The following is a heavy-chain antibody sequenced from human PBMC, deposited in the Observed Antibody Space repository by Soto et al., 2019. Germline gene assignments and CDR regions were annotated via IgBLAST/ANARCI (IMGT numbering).Heavy chain of an antibody. CDR1: GGSVSSGRYY. Sequence: SETLSLTCPVSGGSVSSGRYYWSWIRQHPGKGLEWIGYIYYSGSTYYNPSLKSRVTISTDTSKNQFSLKLSSVTAADTAVYYCARAYYDISTGYRIDPWGQGTLVTVSS. J-gene: IGHJ5*02. D-gene: IGHD3-9*01. V-gene: IGHV4-31*03. CDR3: ARAYYDISTGYRIDP. CDR2: IYYSGST.